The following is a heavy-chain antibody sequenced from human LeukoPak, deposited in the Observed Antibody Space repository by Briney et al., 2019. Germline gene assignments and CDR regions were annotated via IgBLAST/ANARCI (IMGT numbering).Heavy chain of an antibody. CDR1: GFTFSGSA. CDR2: IRSKAYSYAT. CDR3: TRHRGGAAAGKGYYGMDV. J-gene: IGHJ6*02. D-gene: IGHD6-13*01. V-gene: IGHV3-73*01. Sequence: GGSLRLSCAASGFTFSGSAMHWVRQASGKGLEWVGRIRSKAYSYATAYAASVKGRFTISRDDSKNTAYLQMNSLKTEDTAVYYCTRHRGGAAAGKGYYGMDVWGQGTTVTVSS.